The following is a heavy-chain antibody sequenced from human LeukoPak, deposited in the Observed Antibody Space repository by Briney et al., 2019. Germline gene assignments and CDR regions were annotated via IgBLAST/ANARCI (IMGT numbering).Heavy chain of an antibody. V-gene: IGHV3-64D*09. Sequence: GGSLILSCSASGFTFSSYAMHWVRQAPGKGLEYVSAISSNGGSTYYADSVKGRFTISRDNSKNTLYLQMSSLRAEDTAVYYCVKDYNWNIFHYWGQGTLVTVSS. J-gene: IGHJ4*02. CDR2: ISSNGGST. CDR1: GFTFSSYA. D-gene: IGHD1/OR15-1a*01. CDR3: VKDYNWNIFHY.